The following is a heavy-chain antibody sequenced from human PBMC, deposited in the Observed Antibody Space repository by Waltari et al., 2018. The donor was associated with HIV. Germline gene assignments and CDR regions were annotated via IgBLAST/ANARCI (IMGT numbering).Heavy chain of an antibody. CDR2: ISPAFGTA. Sequence: QVQLVQSGAEVKKSGSSVRVSCKVSGGTFSSYAINWVRQAPRQGLEWMGGISPAFGTANYAGRFQGRVTITADEYTSTAYMDLSSLRSEDTAVYFCARDHRGNKLLYGMDVWGQGTTVTV. CDR1: GGTFSSYA. V-gene: IGHV1-69*01. CDR3: ARDHRGNKLLYGMDV. J-gene: IGHJ6*02.